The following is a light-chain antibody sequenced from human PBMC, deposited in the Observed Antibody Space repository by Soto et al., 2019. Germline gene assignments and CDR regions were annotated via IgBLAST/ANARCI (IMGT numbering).Light chain of an antibody. CDR3: QQYDISPQT. CDR1: QSVSSSY. J-gene: IGKJ5*01. CDR2: AAS. V-gene: IGKV3-20*01. Sequence: TQSPGTLSLSPGERATLSCRASQSVSSSYLAWYQQKPGQAPRLLIFAASSRATGIPDRFSGSGSGTDFTLTISRLEPEDFAMYYCQQYDISPQTFGQGTRLEIK.